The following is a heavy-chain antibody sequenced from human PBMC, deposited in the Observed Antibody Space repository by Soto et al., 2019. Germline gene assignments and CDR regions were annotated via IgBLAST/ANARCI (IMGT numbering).Heavy chain of an antibody. CDR3: ARDRMQCSGGSCYSGYAFDI. J-gene: IGHJ3*02. V-gene: IGHV3-48*01. Sequence: EVQLVESGGGLVQPGGSLRLSCAASGFTFSSYSMNWVRQAPGKGLEWVSYISSSSSTIYYADSVKGRFTISRDNAKNSLYLQMNGLRAEDTAVYYCARDRMQCSGGSCYSGYAFDIWGQGTMVTVSS. CDR1: GFTFSSYS. CDR2: ISSSSSTI. D-gene: IGHD2-15*01.